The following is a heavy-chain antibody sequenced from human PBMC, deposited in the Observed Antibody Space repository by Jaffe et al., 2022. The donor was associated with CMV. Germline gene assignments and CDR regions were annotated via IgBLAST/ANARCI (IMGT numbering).Heavy chain of an antibody. J-gene: IGHJ6*03. CDR1: GGSISSSNW. CDR2: IYHSGST. V-gene: IGHV4-4*02. Sequence: QVQLQESGPGLVKPSGTLSLTCAVSGGSISSSNWWSWVRQPPGKGLEWIGEIYHSGSTNYNPSLKSRVTISVDKSKNQFSLKLSSVTAADTAVYYCARGVLMVYAVDYYYYYMDVWGKGTTVTVSS. D-gene: IGHD2-8*01. CDR3: ARGVLMVYAVDYYYYYMDV.